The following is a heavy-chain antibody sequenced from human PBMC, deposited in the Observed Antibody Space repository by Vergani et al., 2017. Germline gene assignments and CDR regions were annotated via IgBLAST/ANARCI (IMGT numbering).Heavy chain of an antibody. CDR2: IYWNDDQ. Sequence: QITLKESGPTLVKPTQTLTLTCTFSGFSLNTRGVSVAWIRQPPGKALDWLALIYWNDDQHYSPSLNNRVTITKDTSKNQVVLTLTNMDYVDTGTYYCVYSTTGCGTTHFFYPFYYYCYMDVWGKVTTVTVSS. D-gene: IGHD1-7*01. CDR1: GFSLNTRGVS. V-gene: IGHV2-5*04. J-gene: IGHJ6*03. CDR3: VYSTTGCGTTHFFYPFYYYCYMDV.